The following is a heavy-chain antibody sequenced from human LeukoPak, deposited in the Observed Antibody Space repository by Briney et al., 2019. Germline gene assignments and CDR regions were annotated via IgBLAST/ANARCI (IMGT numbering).Heavy chain of an antibody. V-gene: IGHV4-59*01. CDR3: ASSWGGYDSLDY. D-gene: IGHD5-12*01. Sequence: WETLSLTCTVSGGSISSYYWSWIRQPPGKGLEWIGYIYYSGSTNYNPSLKSRVTISVDTSKNQFSLKLSSVTAADTAVYYCASSWGGYDSLDYWGQGTLVTVSS. CDR2: IYYSGST. CDR1: GGSISSYY. J-gene: IGHJ4*02.